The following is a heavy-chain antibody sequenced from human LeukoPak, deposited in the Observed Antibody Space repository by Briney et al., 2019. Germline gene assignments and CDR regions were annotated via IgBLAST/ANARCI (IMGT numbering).Heavy chain of an antibody. CDR1: GFTVSSNY. Sequence: GGSLRLSCAASGFTVSSNYMSWVRQAPGKGLEWVSVIYSGGSTYYEDSVKGRFTISRDNSKNTLYLQMNSLRAEDTAVYYCARSVVAAAPFDYWGQGTLVTVSS. V-gene: IGHV3-53*01. D-gene: IGHD2-15*01. J-gene: IGHJ4*02. CDR3: ARSVVAAAPFDY. CDR2: IYSGGST.